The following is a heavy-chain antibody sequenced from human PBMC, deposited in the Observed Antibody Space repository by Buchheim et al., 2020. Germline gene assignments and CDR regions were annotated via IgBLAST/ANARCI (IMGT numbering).Heavy chain of an antibody. CDR2: ISGSGGST. V-gene: IGHV3-23*01. J-gene: IGHJ6*02. D-gene: IGHD3-22*01. Sequence: EVQLLESGGGLVQPRGSLRLSCAASGFTFSSYAMSWVRQAPGKGLEWVSAISGSGGSTYYADSVKGRFTISRDNSKNTLYLQMNSLRAEDTAVYYCAKDRGVYYDSSGYMFYYGMDVWGQGTT. CDR3: AKDRGVYYDSSGYMFYYGMDV. CDR1: GFTFSSYA.